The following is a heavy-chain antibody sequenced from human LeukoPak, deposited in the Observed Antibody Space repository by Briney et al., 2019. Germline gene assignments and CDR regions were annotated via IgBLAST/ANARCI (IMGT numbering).Heavy chain of an antibody. CDR1: GFTFSAYW. J-gene: IGHJ4*02. D-gene: IGHD4-11*01. V-gene: IGHV3-23*01. CDR2: ISGSGGST. Sequence: GGSLRLSCAASGFTFSAYWMNWVRQAPGKGLEWVSAISGSGGSTYYADSVKGRFTISRDNSKNTLYLQMSSLRAEDTAVYYCAKDSRNYVWGQGTLVTVSS. CDR3: AKDSRNYV.